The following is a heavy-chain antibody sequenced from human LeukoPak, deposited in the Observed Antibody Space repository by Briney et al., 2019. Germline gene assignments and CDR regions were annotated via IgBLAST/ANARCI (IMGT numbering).Heavy chain of an antibody. CDR1: GGSISSYY. Sequence: SETPSLTCTVSGGSISSYYWSWIRQPPGKGLEWIGYIYYSGSTNYNPSLKSRVTISVDTSKNQFSLKLSSVTAADTAVYYCAGGPYTAALDYWGQGTLVTVSS. J-gene: IGHJ4*02. D-gene: IGHD6-6*01. CDR3: AGGPYTAALDY. CDR2: IYYSGST. V-gene: IGHV4-59*01.